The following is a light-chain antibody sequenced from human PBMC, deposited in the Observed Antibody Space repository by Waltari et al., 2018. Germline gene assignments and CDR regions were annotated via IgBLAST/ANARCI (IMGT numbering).Light chain of an antibody. V-gene: IGKV4-1*01. CDR3: QQYYTTPYT. CDR1: ESILYHSNNKNY. CDR2: WAS. J-gene: IGKJ2*01. Sequence: DIVLTPSPASLAVSLGERATINCKYSESILYHSNNKNYLAWYQQRPGQPPKLLIHWASIRESGVPDRFSGSESGTDFTLTISSLQAEDVALYFCQQYYTTPYTFGQGTKVEIK.